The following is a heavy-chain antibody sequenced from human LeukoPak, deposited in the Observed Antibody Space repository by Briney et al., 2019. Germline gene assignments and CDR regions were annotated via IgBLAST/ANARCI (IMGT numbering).Heavy chain of an antibody. J-gene: IGHJ4*02. CDR3: ARTSGTGWSY. Sequence: GGSLRLSCAASGFTLSSYWRSWVRQAPGKGLEWVANIKQGGSEKYYVDSVKGRFTTSRDNAKNSLYLQMASLRAADTAVYYCARTSGTGWSYWGQGPLVTVSS. CDR2: IKQGGSEK. D-gene: IGHD3-9*01. V-gene: IGHV3-7*01. CDR1: GFTLSSYW.